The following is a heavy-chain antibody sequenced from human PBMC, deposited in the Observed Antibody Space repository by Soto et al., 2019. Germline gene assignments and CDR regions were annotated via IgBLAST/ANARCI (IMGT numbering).Heavy chain of an antibody. Sequence: GASVKVSCKASGGTFSSYAISWVRQAPGQGLEWMGGIIPIFGTANYAQKFQGRVTITADKSTSTAYMELSSLRSEDTAVYYRARNPRCGGDCYQNWFDPWGQGTLVTVSS. CDR3: ARNPRCGGDCYQNWFDP. CDR1: GGTFSSYA. CDR2: IIPIFGTA. V-gene: IGHV1-69*06. J-gene: IGHJ5*02. D-gene: IGHD2-21*02.